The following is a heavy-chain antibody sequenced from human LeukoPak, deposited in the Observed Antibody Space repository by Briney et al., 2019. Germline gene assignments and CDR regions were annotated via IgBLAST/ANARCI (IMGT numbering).Heavy chain of an antibody. CDR1: GYTFTSYG. Sequence: GASAKVSCKASGYTFTSYGISWVRQAPGQGLEWMGWISAYNGNTNYAQKLQGRVTMTTDTSTSTAYMELRSLRSDDTAVYYCARATYRAGGLYYFDYWGQGTLVTVSS. V-gene: IGHV1-18*01. CDR2: ISAYNGNT. D-gene: IGHD3-16*01. CDR3: ARATYRAGGLYYFDY. J-gene: IGHJ4*02.